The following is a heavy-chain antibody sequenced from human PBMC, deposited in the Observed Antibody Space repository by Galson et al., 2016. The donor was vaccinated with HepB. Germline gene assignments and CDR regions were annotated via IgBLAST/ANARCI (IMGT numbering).Heavy chain of an antibody. CDR3: IRSLGATDY. Sequence: SLRLSCAASGFTFSSSGMHWVRQAPGKGLEWVAVIWYDGSNKYYADSVKGRFTISRDNSKNTLYLQMNSLRAEDTAVYYCIRSLGATDYWGQGTLVTVSS. CDR2: IWYDGSNK. J-gene: IGHJ4*02. D-gene: IGHD1-26*01. V-gene: IGHV3-33*01. CDR1: GFTFSSSG.